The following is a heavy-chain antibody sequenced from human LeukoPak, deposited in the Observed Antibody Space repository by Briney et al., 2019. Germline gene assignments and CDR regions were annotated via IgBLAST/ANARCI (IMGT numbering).Heavy chain of an antibody. CDR3: ARGIANVYYYSYYFDY. CDR2: IYHRGST. D-gene: IGHD3-16*01. J-gene: IGHJ4*02. CDR1: GYSISSGYY. Sequence: PSETLSLTCAVSGYSISSGYYWGWIRPPPGKGLEWIGMIYHRGSTYYNPSLKSRVTISVDTSKNQFSLKLSSVAAADTAVYYCARGIANVYYYSYYFDYWGQGTLVTVSS. V-gene: IGHV4-38-2*01.